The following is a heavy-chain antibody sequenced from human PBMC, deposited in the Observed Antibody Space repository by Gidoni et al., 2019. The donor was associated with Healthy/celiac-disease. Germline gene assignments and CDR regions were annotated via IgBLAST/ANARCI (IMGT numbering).Heavy chain of an antibody. D-gene: IGHD3-3*01. Sequence: QVQLVQSGAEVKKPGASVTVSCKASGYTFTSYAMHWVRQTPGQRREWMGWINAGNGNTKHSKKFQGRVTITRDTSASTAYLELSSLSSEDQAVYYGARDTAIFGVVRKGRFDPWGQGTLGTVSS. CDR1: GYTFTSYA. CDR2: INAGNGNT. V-gene: IGHV1-3*01. CDR3: ARDTAIFGVVRKGRFDP. J-gene: IGHJ5*02.